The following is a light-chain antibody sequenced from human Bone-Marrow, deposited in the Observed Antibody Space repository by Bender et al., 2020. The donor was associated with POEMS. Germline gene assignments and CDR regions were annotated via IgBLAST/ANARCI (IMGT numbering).Light chain of an antibody. CDR1: SSNIEDNF. CDR3: PSYDNSLGGWV. Sequence: QSVLTQPPSASGTPGQRVTISCSGSSSNIEDNFVYWYQQLPGSAPKLLIYRNYQRPSGVPDRFSGSKSGTSASLAITMLQAVDEGDYYCPSYDNSLGGWVFGGGTTLTVL. J-gene: IGLJ3*02. CDR2: RNY. V-gene: IGLV1-47*01.